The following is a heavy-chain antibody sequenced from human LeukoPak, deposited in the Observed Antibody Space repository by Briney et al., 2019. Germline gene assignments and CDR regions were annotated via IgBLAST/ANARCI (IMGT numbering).Heavy chain of an antibody. CDR1: GFTFSSYS. V-gene: IGHV3-21*01. CDR3: ASVTLRYCSGGSCYPDY. Sequence: GGSLRLSCAASGFTFSSYSMNWVRRAPGKGLEWVSSISSSSSYIYYADSVKGRFTISRGNAKNSLYLQMNSLRAEDTAVYYCASVTLRYCSGGSCYPDYWGQGTLVTVSS. CDR2: ISSSSSYI. D-gene: IGHD2-15*01. J-gene: IGHJ4*02.